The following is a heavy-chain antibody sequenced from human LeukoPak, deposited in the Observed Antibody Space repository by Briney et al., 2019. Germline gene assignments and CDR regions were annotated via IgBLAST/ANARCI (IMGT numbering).Heavy chain of an antibody. J-gene: IGHJ4*02. Sequence: GGSLRLSCAASGLTFDDYAMHWVRQAPGKGLEWVSGISWNSGNIGYADSVKGRFSISRDNAKNSLYLQMNSLRAEDTALYYCAGGSGWYVAFDYWGQGTLVTVSS. CDR2: ISWNSGNI. CDR1: GLTFDDYA. CDR3: AGGSGWYVAFDY. D-gene: IGHD6-19*01. V-gene: IGHV3-9*01.